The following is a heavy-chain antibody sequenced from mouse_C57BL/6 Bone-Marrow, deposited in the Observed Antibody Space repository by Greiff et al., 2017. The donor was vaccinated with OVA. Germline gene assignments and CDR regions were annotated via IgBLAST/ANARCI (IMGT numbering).Heavy chain of an antibody. CDR3: ARRKLGVDY. D-gene: IGHD4-1*01. CDR1: GYTFTDYY. CDR2: INPNNGGT. J-gene: IGHJ2*01. Sequence: VQLQQSGPELVKPGASVKISCKASGYTFTDYYMNWVKQSHGKSLEWIGDINPNNGGTSYNQKFKGKATLTVDKSSSTAYMELRSLTSEDSAVYYCARRKLGVDYWGQGTTLTVSS. V-gene: IGHV1-26*01.